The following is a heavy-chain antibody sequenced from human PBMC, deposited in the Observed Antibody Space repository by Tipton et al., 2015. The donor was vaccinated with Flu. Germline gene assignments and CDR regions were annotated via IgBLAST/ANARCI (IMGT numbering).Heavy chain of an antibody. D-gene: IGHD4-11*01. J-gene: IGHJ5*01. Sequence: LRLSCAASGFTFSRYAMSWVRLAPGKGLEWIGNIHRAGNTYYNPSLKIRVTMSIDRSKNQFSLKLNSVTASDTAVYYCARRDYSNYVSEPKNWFDSWGLGTLVTVSS. V-gene: IGHV4-38-2*01. CDR2: IHRAGNT. CDR3: ARRDYSNYVSEPKNWFDS. CDR1: GFTFSRYA.